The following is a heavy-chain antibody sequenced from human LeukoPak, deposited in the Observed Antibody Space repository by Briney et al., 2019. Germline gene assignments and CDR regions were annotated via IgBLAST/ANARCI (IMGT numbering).Heavy chain of an antibody. CDR2: ISGTGGST. J-gene: IGHJ4*02. CDR1: GFTFSSYA. CDR3: AKDWGSVVPYYFDY. Sequence: GGSLRLSCAASGFTFSSYAMSWVRQAPGKGLEWVSAISGTGGSTYYADSVKGRFTISRDNSKNTLYLQMYSLRAEDTAVYYCAKDWGSVVPYYFDYWGQGTLVTVSS. D-gene: IGHD4-23*01. V-gene: IGHV3-23*01.